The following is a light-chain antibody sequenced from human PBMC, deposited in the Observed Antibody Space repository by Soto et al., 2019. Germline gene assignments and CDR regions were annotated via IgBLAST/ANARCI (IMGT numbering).Light chain of an antibody. V-gene: IGKV1-5*01. CDR2: DAS. CDR3: QQYNSYSGT. J-gene: IGKJ2*02. CDR1: QSISSW. Sequence: DIQMTQSPSTLSASVGDRVTITCRASQSISSWLAWYQQKPGKAPKLLIYDASSLESGVPSRFSGSGSGTEFTLTISSLQPDDFAPYYCQQYNSYSGTFGQATNVDIK.